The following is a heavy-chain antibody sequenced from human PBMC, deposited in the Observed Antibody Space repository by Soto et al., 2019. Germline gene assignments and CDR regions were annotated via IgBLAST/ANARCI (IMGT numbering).Heavy chain of an antibody. J-gene: IGHJ4*02. CDR3: ASAVAVPADFDY. CDR2: SNAGNGNT. D-gene: IGHD6-19*01. CDR1: GYTFTGYA. Sequence: QVQLVQSGAEEKKPGASVKVSCKASGYTFTGYAMHWVRQAPGQRLEWMGWSNAGNGNTKYSQKFQGRVTITRDTSASTAYMELRSLRSENTAVYYCASAVAVPADFDYWGQGTLVTVSS. V-gene: IGHV1-3*05.